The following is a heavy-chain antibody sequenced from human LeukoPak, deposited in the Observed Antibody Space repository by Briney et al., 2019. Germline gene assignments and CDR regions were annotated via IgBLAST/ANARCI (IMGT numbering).Heavy chain of an antibody. CDR3: AKDGDWRPAAD. D-gene: IGHD2-2*01. CDR1: GFTFRSHA. Sequence: GGSLRLSCVGSGFTFRSHAMSWVRQAPEKGLEFVSGIYENGGTTYYADSVKGRFSISRDNSKNTLYLQMDSLRAEDTAIYYCAKDGDWRPAADWGQGTLVTVSS. V-gene: IGHV3-23*01. J-gene: IGHJ4*02. CDR2: IYENGGTT.